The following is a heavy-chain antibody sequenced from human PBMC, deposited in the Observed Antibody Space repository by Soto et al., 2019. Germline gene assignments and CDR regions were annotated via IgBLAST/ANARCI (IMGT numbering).Heavy chain of an antibody. CDR3: ITACPDGRAY. CDR1: GVTCTNVW. V-gene: IGHV3-15*01. Sequence: PVVSIRHSRAAAGVTCTNVWMSWVRQAPGKGLEWVARIKSKTDGGTTDYATPVKGRFTISRDDSKNTLYLQMNSLKIEDTAVYYGITACPDGRAYWGQGTQVTVS. CDR2: IKSKTDGGTT. J-gene: IGHJ4*02.